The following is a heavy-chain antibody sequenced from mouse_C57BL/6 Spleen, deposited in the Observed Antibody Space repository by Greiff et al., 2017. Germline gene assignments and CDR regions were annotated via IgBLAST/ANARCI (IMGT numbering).Heavy chain of an antibody. V-gene: IGHV1-52*01. Sequence: QVQLQQPGAELVRPGSSVKLSCKASGYTFTSYWMHWVKQRPIQGLEWIGNIDPSDSETHYNQKFKDKATLTVDKSSSTAYMQLSSLTSEDSAVSYCARSSFGDCFDYWCQGTTLTVSS. CDR2: IDPSDSET. CDR3: ARSSFGDCFDY. CDR1: GYTFTSYW. J-gene: IGHJ2*01.